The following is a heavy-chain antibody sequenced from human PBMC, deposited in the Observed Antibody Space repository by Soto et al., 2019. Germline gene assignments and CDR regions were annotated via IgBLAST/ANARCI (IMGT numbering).Heavy chain of an antibody. V-gene: IGHV4-59*12. Sequence: PSETLSLTCTVSGGSISSYYWSWIRQPPGKGLEWIGYIYYSGSTNYNPSLKSRVTISVDTSKNQFSLKLSSVTAADTAVYYCARDGYNGAIPVWGQGTLVTVSS. J-gene: IGHJ4*02. CDR3: ARDGYNGAIPV. D-gene: IGHD2-8*01. CDR1: GGSISSYY. CDR2: IYYSGST.